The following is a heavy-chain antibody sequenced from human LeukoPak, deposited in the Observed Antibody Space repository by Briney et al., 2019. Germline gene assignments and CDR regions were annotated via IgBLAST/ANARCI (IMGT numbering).Heavy chain of an antibody. CDR3: AKDFYNLYYGMDV. CDR1: GFIFSSYA. V-gene: IGHV3-23*01. D-gene: IGHD5-24*01. J-gene: IGHJ6*02. CDR2: ISGSGGST. Sequence: SGGSLRLSCAASGFIFSSYAMSWVRQAPGKGLEWVSSISGSGGSTYYADSGKGRFTISRDNSKNTLYLQMIILRAEDTAVYYCAKDFYNLYYGMDVWGQGTTVTVSS.